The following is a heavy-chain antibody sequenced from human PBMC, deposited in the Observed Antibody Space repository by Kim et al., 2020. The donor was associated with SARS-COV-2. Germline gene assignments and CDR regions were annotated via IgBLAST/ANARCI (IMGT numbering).Heavy chain of an antibody. CDR3: ARGGRWLQSYFDY. J-gene: IGHJ4*02. D-gene: IGHD3-16*01. V-gene: IGHV3-74*01. Sequence: YADSVNGRFTITRDNAKNTLYLQMNSLRAEDTAVYYCARGGRWLQSYFDYWGQGTLVTVSS.